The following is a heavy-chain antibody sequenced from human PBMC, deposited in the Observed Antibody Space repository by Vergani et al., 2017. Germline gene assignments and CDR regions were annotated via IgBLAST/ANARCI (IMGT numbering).Heavy chain of an antibody. J-gene: IGHJ4*02. V-gene: IGHV1-69*12. D-gene: IGHD3-22*01. CDR2: IIPIFGTA. Sequence: QVQLVQSGAEVKKPGSSVKVSCKASGGTFSSYAISWVRQAPGQGLEWMGGIIPIFGTANYAQKFQGRVTITADESTSTAYMELRSLRSEDTAVYYCARGIVVVAATPPYDSSGYYYYFDYWGQGTLVTVSS. CDR1: GGTFSSYA. CDR3: ARGIVVVAATPPYDSSGYYYYFDY.